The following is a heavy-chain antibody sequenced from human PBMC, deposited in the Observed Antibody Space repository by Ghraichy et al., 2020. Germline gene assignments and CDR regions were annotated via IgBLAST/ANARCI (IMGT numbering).Heavy chain of an antibody. CDR3: AVIGYSSGWFFDF. J-gene: IGHJ4*02. CDR2: IYDSGST. Sequence: SETLSLTCTVSGDPINSYYWSWIRQPPGKGLEWIGYIYDSGSTNYNPSLKSRVTISVDASKNQYSLKLSSVTAADTAVYFCAVIGYSSGWFFDFWGQGTLVTVSS. V-gene: IGHV4-59*01. CDR1: GDPINSYY. D-gene: IGHD6-19*01.